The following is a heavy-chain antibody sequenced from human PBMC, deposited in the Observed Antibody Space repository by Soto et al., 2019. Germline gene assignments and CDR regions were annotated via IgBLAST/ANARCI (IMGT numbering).Heavy chain of an antibody. V-gene: IGHV1-58*01. CDR3: AAVGYDILTGYLPMDV. Sequence: GASVKVSRQASGFTLNSPSVPWVGQARGKRLGWIGWIVVGSGNTNYAQKFQERVTITRDMSTSTAYMELSSLRSEDTAVYCCAAVGYDILTGYLPMDVWGQGTTVTVSS. J-gene: IGHJ6*02. D-gene: IGHD3-9*01. CDR2: IVVGSGNT. CDR1: GFTLNSPS.